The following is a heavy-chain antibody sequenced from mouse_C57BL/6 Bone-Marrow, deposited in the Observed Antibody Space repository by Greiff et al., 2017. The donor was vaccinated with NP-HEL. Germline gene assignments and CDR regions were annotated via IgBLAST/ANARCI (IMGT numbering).Heavy chain of an antibody. D-gene: IGHD1-1*01. Sequence: VKLQESGAELVKPGASVKLSCKASGYTFTEYTIHWVKQRSGQGLEWIGWFYPGSGSIKYNEKFKDKATLTADKSSSTVYMDRSRLTSEDSAVYFCARHGDYFGSSYGYFDVGGTGTTVTVSS. CDR2: FYPGSGSI. V-gene: IGHV1-62-2*01. CDR3: ARHGDYFGSSYGYFDV. J-gene: IGHJ1*03. CDR1: GYTFTEYT.